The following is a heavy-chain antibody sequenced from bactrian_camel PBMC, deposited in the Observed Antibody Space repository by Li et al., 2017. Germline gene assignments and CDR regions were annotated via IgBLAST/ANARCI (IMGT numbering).Heavy chain of an antibody. Sequence: VESGGSLKLSCVASGFTFSSNRMSWVRQVPGEGFEWVSSIRGTDGRTSYPDSVKGRFIISRDNDKNTVSLQIDSLKPEGTAKYYCVRDVDSRDGIPDFGYWGQGTQVTVS. V-gene: IGHV3S44*01. J-gene: IGHJ6*01. CDR2: IRGTDGRT. CDR3: VRDVDSRDGIPDFGY. CDR1: GFTFSSNR. D-gene: IGHD5*01.